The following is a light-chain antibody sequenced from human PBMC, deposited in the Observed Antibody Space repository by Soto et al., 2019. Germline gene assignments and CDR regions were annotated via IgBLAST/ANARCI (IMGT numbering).Light chain of an antibody. CDR2: SAT. V-gene: IGKV1-6*01. Sequence: AIQMTQSPTSLSASVGDRVIITCRASQYISKDLGWYQQKPGKAPKFLIYSATSTQSGVPSTFSGSGFGTDFTLTISSLQPEDFATYYCLQDHDYPRTFGQGTKVEF. CDR3: LQDHDYPRT. CDR1: QYISKD. J-gene: IGKJ1*01.